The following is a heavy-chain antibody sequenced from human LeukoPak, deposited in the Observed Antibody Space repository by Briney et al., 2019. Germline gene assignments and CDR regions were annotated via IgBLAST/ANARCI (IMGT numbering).Heavy chain of an antibody. CDR1: GYTFTTYA. CDR2: INGDNGNT. D-gene: IGHD3-22*01. V-gene: IGHV1-3*01. CDR3: ARDRTDSSGYYYYYYGMDV. Sequence: GASVKVSCKASGYTFTTYAMHWVRQAPGQRLGWMGWINGDNGNTKYSQKFQGRVTITRDTSASTAYMELSSLRSEDTAVYYCARDRTDSSGYYYYYYGMDVWGQGTTVTVSS. J-gene: IGHJ6*02.